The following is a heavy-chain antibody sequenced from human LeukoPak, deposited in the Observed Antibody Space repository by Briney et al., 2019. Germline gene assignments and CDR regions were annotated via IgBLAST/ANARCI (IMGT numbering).Heavy chain of an antibody. CDR2: ISWNSGSI. D-gene: IGHD3-22*01. J-gene: IGHJ4*02. CDR3: AKGAKPAYDSSGYCDY. V-gene: IGHV3-9*01. CDR1: GFTFDDYA. Sequence: GGSLRLSCAASGFTFDDYAMHWVRQAPGEGLEWVSGISWNSGSIGYADSVKGRFTISRDNAKNSLYLQMNSLRAEDTALYYCAKGAKPAYDSSGYCDYWGQGTLVTVSS.